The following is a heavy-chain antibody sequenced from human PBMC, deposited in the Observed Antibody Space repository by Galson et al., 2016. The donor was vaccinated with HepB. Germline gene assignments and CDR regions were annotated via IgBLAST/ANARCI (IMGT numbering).Heavy chain of an antibody. CDR1: GFTFSSYW. J-gene: IGHJ6*02. CDR3: AREGSGIGPYGYYGMDV. Sequence: SLRLSCAASGFTFSSYWMHWVRQAPGKGLVLVLRINRDGKSTTYADSVKGRFTISRDNAKNTLYLQMNSLRAEDTAVYYCAREGSGIGPYGYYGMDVWGQGTTVTVSS. D-gene: IGHD4-17*01. CDR2: INRDGKST. V-gene: IGHV3-74*01.